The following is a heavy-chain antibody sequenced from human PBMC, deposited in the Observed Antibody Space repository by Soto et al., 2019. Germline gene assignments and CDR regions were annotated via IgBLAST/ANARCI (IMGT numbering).Heavy chain of an antibody. J-gene: IGHJ5*02. CDR2: ISAYNGNT. D-gene: IGHD3-3*01. CDR1: GYTFTSYG. Sequence: GASVNVSCKASGYTFTSYGISWVLQAPGQGLEWMGWISAYNGNTNYAQKLQGRVTMTTDTSTSTAYMELRSLRSDDTAVYYCARAPPRPQTHYYFWIGHPLKWSDPRGQGTCVSVSS. CDR3: ARAPPRPQTHYYFWIGHPLKWSDP. V-gene: IGHV1-18*01.